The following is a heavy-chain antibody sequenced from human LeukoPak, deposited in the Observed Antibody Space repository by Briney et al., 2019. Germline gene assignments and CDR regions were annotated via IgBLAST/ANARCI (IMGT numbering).Heavy chain of an antibody. V-gene: IGHV1-46*01. D-gene: IGHD3-22*01. CDR1: GHTFISYY. CDR2: INPSGGNT. J-gene: IGHJ3*02. Sequence: ASVKVSCKASGHTFISYYIHWVRQAPGQGLEWMGLINPSGGNTFYAQKFQGRVTMTRDTSTSTVYMELSSLKSEDTAVYYCARVPTDHAKYYDNTIGAFDIWGQGTMVTVSS. CDR3: ARVPTDHAKYYDNTIGAFDI.